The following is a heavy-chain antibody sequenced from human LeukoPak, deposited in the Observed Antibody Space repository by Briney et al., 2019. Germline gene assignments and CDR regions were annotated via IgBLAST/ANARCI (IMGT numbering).Heavy chain of an antibody. J-gene: IGHJ4*02. D-gene: IGHD6-19*01. V-gene: IGHV1-18*01. CDR1: DYTYTSYG. Sequence: ASVKVSRKASDYTYTSYGISWVRQAPGQGLEWMGWISAYNGNTNYAQKLQGRVTMTTDTSTSTAYMELRSLRSDDTAVYYCAILKVRAVAGLDYWGQGTLVTVSS. CDR3: AILKVRAVAGLDY. CDR2: ISAYNGNT.